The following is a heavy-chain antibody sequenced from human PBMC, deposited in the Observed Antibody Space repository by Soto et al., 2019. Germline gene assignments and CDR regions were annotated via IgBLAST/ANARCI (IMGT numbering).Heavy chain of an antibody. CDR1: GGSISSSSYY. J-gene: IGHJ6*02. D-gene: IGHD3-3*01. V-gene: IGHV4-39*01. CDR3: AGQGSTYYDFWSGYPNGMDV. CDR2: IYYSGST. Sequence: KASETLSLTCTVSGGSISSSSYYWGWIRQPPGKGLEWIGSIYYSGSTYYNPSLKSRVTISVDTSKNQFSLKLSSVTAADTAVYYCAGQGSTYYDFWSGYPNGMDVWGQGTTVTVSS.